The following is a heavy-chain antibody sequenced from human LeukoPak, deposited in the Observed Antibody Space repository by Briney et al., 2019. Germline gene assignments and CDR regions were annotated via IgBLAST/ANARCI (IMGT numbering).Heavy chain of an antibody. CDR3: AREDYLDGASDL. D-gene: IGHD4-11*01. V-gene: IGHV3-33*01. Sequence: GGSLRLSCAASGFTFGSYGMHWVRQAPGKGLEWVAVIWYDGSNKYYADSVKGRFTISRDYSKNTLYLQMNSLRAEDTAVYYCAREDYLDGASDLWGQGTMVTVSS. J-gene: IGHJ3*01. CDR1: GFTFGSYG. CDR2: IWYDGSNK.